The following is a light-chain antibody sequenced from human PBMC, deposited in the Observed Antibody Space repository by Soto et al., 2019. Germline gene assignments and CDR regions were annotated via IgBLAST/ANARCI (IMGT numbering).Light chain of an antibody. V-gene: IGKV3-20*01. CDR2: GAS. Sequence: EIVLTQSPGPLSLSPGERATLACRASQSVSSSHLAWYQQKPGQAPRLLISGASSMATGIPDRFTGSGSGTDFTLTISRLEPEDFAVYYCQQYGSSPRTFGQGTKVEIK. CDR3: QQYGSSPRT. J-gene: IGKJ1*01. CDR1: QSVSSSH.